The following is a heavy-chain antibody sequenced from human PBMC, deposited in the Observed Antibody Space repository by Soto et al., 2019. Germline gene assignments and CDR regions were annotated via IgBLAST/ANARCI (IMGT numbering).Heavy chain of an antibody. Sequence: QVQLVESGGGVVQPGGSLRLSCAASGFTFDSYGMHWVRQAPGKGLEWMAVISYDGSNKYYADSVKGRFTISRDNSRNTLFLGMNSLRPEDTAVYYCTQGNYYGSGTCNYWGHGTLVTVSS. J-gene: IGHJ4*01. V-gene: IGHV3-30*18. CDR3: TQGNYYGSGTCNY. D-gene: IGHD3-10*01. CDR1: GFTFDSYG. CDR2: ISYDGSNK.